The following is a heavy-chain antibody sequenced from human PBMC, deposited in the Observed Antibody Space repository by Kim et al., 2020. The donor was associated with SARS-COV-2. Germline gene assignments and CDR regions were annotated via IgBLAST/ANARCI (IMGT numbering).Heavy chain of an antibody. J-gene: IGHJ6*02. CDR3: ARTGATKAYYYYGMDV. Sequence: KFQGRVTMTRNTSISTAYMELSSLRSEDTAVYYCARTGATKAYYYYGMDVWGQGTTVTVSS. D-gene: IGHD1-26*01. V-gene: IGHV1-8*01.